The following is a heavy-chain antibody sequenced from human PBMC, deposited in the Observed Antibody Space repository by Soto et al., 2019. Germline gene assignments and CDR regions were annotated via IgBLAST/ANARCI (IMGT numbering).Heavy chain of an antibody. V-gene: IGHV3-7*01. Sequence: GGSLRLSCAASGFTFSSYWMSWVRQAPGKGLEWVANIKQDGSEKYYVDSVKGRFTISRDNAKNSLYLQMNSLRAEDTAVYYCARVGLGILTGYDYMDVWGKGTTVTVSS. CDR3: ARVGLGILTGYDYMDV. D-gene: IGHD3-9*01. CDR2: IKQDGSEK. CDR1: GFTFSSYW. J-gene: IGHJ6*03.